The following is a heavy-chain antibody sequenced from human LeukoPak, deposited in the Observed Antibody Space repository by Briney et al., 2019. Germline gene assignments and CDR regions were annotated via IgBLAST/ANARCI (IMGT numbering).Heavy chain of an antibody. V-gene: IGHV4-59*01. CDR2: IYYSGRT. Sequence: SETLSLTCTVSGGSISSYYWSWIRQPPGKGLEWIGYIYYSGRTNYNPSLKSRVTISVDTSKNQFSLKLSSVTAADTAVYYCARARYYDYIWGSYREYYFDYWGQGTLVTVSS. J-gene: IGHJ4*02. CDR1: GGSISSYY. CDR3: ARARYYDYIWGSYREYYFDY. D-gene: IGHD3-16*02.